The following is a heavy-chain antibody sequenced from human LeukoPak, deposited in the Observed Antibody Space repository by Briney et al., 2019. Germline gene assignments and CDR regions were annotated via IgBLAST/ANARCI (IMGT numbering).Heavy chain of an antibody. CDR1: GYTFTSYG. CDR2: IIPILGIA. CDR3: ARPGSDTAMNY. V-gene: IGHV1-69*04. J-gene: IGHJ4*02. Sequence: GASVTVSCKASGYTFTSYGISWVRQAPGQGLEWMGRIIPILGIANYAQKFQGRVTITADKSTSTAYMELSSLRSEDTAVYYCARPGSDTAMNYWGQGTLVTVSS. D-gene: IGHD5-18*01.